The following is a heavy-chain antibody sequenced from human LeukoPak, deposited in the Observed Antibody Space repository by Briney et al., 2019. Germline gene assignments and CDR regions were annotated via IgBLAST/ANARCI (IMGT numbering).Heavy chain of an antibody. V-gene: IGHV3-48*03. CDR2: ISTSGSTK. D-gene: IGHD3-22*01. J-gene: IGHJ4*02. CDR3: ARYYDSSGGPFDY. Sequence: TGGSLRLSCAASGFTFSSYEMNWVRQAPGKGLEWVSYISTSGSTKYYADSVKGRFTISRDNAKNSLYLQMNSLRAEDTALYYCARYYDSSGGPFDYWGQGTLVTVSS. CDR1: GFTFSSYE.